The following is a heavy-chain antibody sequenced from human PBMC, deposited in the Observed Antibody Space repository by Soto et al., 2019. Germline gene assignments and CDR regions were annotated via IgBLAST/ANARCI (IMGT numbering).Heavy chain of an antibody. D-gene: IGHD4-17*01. J-gene: IGHJ6*02. CDR3: ARSGDYDYFYAMDV. Sequence: QVQLVESGGGVVQPGRSLRLSCAASGFTFSSYGMHWVRQAPGKGPEWVAVIWYDGSNEYYGDSVKGRFTISRDNSKDTLYLQMNSLRAEATAGYYCARSGDYDYFYAMDVWGQGTTVTVSS. CDR1: GFTFSSYG. CDR2: IWYDGSNE. V-gene: IGHV3-33*01.